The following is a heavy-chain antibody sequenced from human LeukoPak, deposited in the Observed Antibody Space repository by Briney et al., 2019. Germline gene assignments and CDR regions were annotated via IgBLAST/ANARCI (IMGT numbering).Heavy chain of an antibody. V-gene: IGHV1-18*01. CDR3: ASSIAAADAFDY. J-gene: IGHJ4*02. D-gene: IGHD6-13*01. CDR1: GYTFTSYG. Sequence: ASVKVSCKASGYTFTSYGISWVRQAPGQGLEWMGWISAYNGNTNYAQKLQGRVTMTTDTSTSTAYMELRSLRSDDTAVYYCASSIAAADAFDYWGQGTLVTVSS. CDR2: ISAYNGNT.